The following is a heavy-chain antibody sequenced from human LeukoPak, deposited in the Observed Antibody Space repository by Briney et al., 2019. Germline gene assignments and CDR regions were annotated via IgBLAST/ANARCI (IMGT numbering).Heavy chain of an antibody. J-gene: IGHJ4*02. CDR1: GFTVSTNY. Sequence: GGSLRLSCAASGFTVSTNYMSWVRQAPGKGLEWVSLIYSGGLTYYADSVKGRFTISRDNSKNTLYLRMNSLRAEDTAVYYCARAQYSGRYWGDFDNWGQGTLVTVSS. CDR3: ARAQYSGRYWGDFDN. D-gene: IGHD1-26*01. CDR2: IYSGGLT. V-gene: IGHV3-53*01.